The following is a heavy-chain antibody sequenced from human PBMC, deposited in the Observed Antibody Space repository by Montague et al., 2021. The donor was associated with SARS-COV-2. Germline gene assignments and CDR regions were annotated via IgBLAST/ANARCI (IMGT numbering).Heavy chain of an antibody. CDR3: ASDSGYSIDY. D-gene: IGHD6-13*01. Sequence: CAISGDSVSRNRLAWNWLRQSPPRGLERLGRTYYRNKWYNDYAVSMQSRVSINPDTSKNQLSLHVNSVTPEDTAVYYCASDSGYSIDYWGQGLLVTVSS. V-gene: IGHV6-1*01. CDR2: TYYRNKWYN. CDR1: GDSVSRNRLA. J-gene: IGHJ4*02.